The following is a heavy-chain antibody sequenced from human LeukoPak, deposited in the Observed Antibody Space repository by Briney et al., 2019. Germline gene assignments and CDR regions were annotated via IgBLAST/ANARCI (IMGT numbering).Heavy chain of an antibody. J-gene: IGHJ4*02. CDR2: ISVSGGST. D-gene: IGHD3-3*01. CDR3: ANFVQY. Sequence: SLRLSCAAAGFTFSSYAMSWVSQAPRKVMEWVSAISVSGGSTYYADSVKGRFTISRDNSKNTLHLRMNRLRAEDTAVYYWANFVQYWGQGTLVTVSS. CDR1: GFTFSSYA. V-gene: IGHV3-23*01.